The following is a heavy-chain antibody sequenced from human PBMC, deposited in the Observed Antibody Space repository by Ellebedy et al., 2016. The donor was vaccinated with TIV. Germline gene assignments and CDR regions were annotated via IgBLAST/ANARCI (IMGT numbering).Heavy chain of an antibody. D-gene: IGHD1-26*01. Sequence: AASVKVSCKASGYTFTSSGISWVRQAPGQRLEWMGWINAGNGNTKYSQKFQGRVTITRDTSASTAYMELSSLRSEDTAMYYCARVRSGSYYDYWGQGTLVTVSS. V-gene: IGHV1-3*01. CDR1: GYTFTSSG. CDR2: INAGNGNT. CDR3: ARVRSGSYYDY. J-gene: IGHJ4*02.